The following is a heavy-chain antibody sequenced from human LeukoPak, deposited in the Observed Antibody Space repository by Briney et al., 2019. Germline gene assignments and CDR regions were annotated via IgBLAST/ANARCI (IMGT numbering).Heavy chain of an antibody. CDR1: GGSFSGYY. CDR2: INHSGST. CDR3: ARVSSGGGPNWFDP. J-gene: IGHJ5*02. V-gene: IGHV4-34*01. Sequence: SETLSLTCAVYGGSFSGYYWSWIRQPPGKGLEWIGEINHSGSTNYNPSLKSRVTISVDTSKNQFSLKLSPVTAADTAVYYCARVSSGGGPNWFDPWGQGTLVTVSS. D-gene: IGHD3-22*01.